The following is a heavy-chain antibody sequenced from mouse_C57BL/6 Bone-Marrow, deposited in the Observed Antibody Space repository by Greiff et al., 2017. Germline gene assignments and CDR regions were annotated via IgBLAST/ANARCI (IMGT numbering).Heavy chain of an antibody. D-gene: IGHD1-1*01. J-gene: IGHJ2*01. CDR2: INPNNGGT. CDR1: GYTFTDYY. V-gene: IGHV1-26*01. CDR3: ARRAVVAFDY. Sequence: VQLQQSGPELVKPGASVKISCKASGYTFTDYYMNWVKQSHGKSLEWIGDINPNNGGTSYNQKFKGKDTLTVDKSSSTAYMELRSLTSEDSAVYYCARRAVVAFDYWGQGTTLTVSS.